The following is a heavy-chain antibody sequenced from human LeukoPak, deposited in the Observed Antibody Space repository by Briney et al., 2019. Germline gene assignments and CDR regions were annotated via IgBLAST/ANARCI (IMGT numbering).Heavy chain of an antibody. CDR3: ARDVPSYTLGYFDL. J-gene: IGHJ2*01. D-gene: IGHD3-16*01. Sequence: SETLFLTCTVSGGSISTYYWSWIRQPAGKGLEWIGRIYTSGSTHYNPSLKSRVTISVDKSKNQFSLKLSSVTAADTAVYYCARDVPSYTLGYFDLWGRGTLVTVSS. CDR2: IYTSGST. V-gene: IGHV4-4*07. CDR1: GGSISTYY.